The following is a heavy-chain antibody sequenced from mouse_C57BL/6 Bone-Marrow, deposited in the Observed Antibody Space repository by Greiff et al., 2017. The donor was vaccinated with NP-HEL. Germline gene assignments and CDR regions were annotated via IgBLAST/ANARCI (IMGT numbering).Heavy chain of an antibody. J-gene: IGHJ2*01. CDR1: GFTFSDYG. D-gene: IGHD1-1*01. Sequence: EVNVVESGGGLVKPGGSLKLSCAASGFTFSDYGMHWVRQAPEKGLEWVAYISSGSSTIYYADTVKGRFTISRDNAKNTLFLQMTSLRSEDTAMYYCATYYYGGYFDYWGQGTTLTVSS. CDR2: ISSGSSTI. V-gene: IGHV5-17*01. CDR3: ATYYYGGYFDY.